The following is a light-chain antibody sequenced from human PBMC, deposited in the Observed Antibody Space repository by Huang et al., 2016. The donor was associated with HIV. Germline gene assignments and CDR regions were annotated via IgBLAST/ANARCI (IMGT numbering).Light chain of an antibody. CDR1: QGISNR. J-gene: IGKJ4*01. CDR3: LQHNGHPLT. CDR2: DAS. V-gene: IGKV1-17*03. Sequence: DIQMTQSPSVMSASVGDRVTISCRASQGISNRLVWFQQKPGRVPKCLIHDASSLESGVPTRFIGSGSGTEFTLTINSLQPEDFATYYCLQHNGHPLTFGGGTRVEIK.